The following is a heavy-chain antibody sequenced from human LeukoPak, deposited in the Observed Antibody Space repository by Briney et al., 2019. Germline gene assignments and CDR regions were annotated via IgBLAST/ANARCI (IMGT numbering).Heavy chain of an antibody. J-gene: IGHJ6*03. CDR1: GFTFGAYA. CDR3: ARDLAGYCSSTSCPPMDYYYYMGV. Sequence: GGSLRLSCAASGFTFGAYAMHWVRQSPGKGLEWVALRSYDGSNKYYADSVKGRFTISRDNSKNTLYLQMNSLRAEDTAVYYCARDLAGYCSSTSCPPMDYYYYMGVWGKGTTVTVSS. CDR2: RSYDGSNK. V-gene: IGHV3-30-3*01. D-gene: IGHD2-2*01.